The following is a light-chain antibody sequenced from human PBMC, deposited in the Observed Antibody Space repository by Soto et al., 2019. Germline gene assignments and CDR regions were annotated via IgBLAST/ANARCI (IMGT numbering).Light chain of an antibody. V-gene: IGLV2-14*01. J-gene: IGLJ1*01. CDR2: EVS. Sequence: QSALTQPASVSGSPGQSITISCTGTRTDVGGYNFVSWYQQHPGKAPKLIIYEVSNRPSGVSNRFSGSKSDNTASLTISGLQAEDEADYYCCSYASSKTYVFGTGTKGTVL. CDR1: RTDVGGYNF. CDR3: CSYASSKTYV.